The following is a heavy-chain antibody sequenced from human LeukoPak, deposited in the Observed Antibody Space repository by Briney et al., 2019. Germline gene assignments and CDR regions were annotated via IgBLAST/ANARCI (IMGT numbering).Heavy chain of an antibody. CDR2: MYHSGTT. CDR3: ARDLGFDWLFGPEY. D-gene: IGHD3-9*01. CDR1: RYSISRGYY. V-gene: IGHV4-38-2*02. J-gene: IGHJ4*02. Sequence: SETLSLTCVDSRYSISRGYYWGWIRQPPGKGLEWIGSMYHSGTTYYNASLKSRVTISVDTSRNQFFLKLSSVTAADTAVYYCARDLGFDWLFGPEYWGQGTLVTVSS.